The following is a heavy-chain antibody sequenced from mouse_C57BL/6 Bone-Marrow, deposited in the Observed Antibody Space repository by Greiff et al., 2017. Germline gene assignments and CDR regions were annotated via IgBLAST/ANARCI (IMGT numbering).Heavy chain of an antibody. CDR1: GYTFTDYY. J-gene: IGHJ2*01. CDR3: ARRSYYYGSSYDYFDY. D-gene: IGHD1-1*01. V-gene: IGHV1-26*01. CDR2: INPNNGGT. Sequence: VQLQQSGPELVKPGASVKISCKASGYTFTDYYMNWVKQSHGKSLEWIGDINPNNGGTSYNQTFKGKATLTVDKSSSTAYMELRSLTSEDSAVXYCARRSYYYGSSYDYFDYWGQGTTLTVSS.